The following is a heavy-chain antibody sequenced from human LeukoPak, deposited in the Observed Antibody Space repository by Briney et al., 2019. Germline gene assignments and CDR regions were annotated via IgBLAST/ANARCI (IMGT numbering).Heavy chain of an antibody. CDR1: GGSISSYY. D-gene: IGHD6-25*01. Sequence: SESLSLTCTVSGGSISSYYWSWIRQPPGKVLEWIGYIYYIVSTNYNPSLKSRVTISVDTPKNQFSLKLSSVTAADTAVYYCARQGGGFWYFDLWGRGTLVTVSS. CDR3: ARQGGGFWYFDL. V-gene: IGHV4-59*08. CDR2: IYYIVST. J-gene: IGHJ2*01.